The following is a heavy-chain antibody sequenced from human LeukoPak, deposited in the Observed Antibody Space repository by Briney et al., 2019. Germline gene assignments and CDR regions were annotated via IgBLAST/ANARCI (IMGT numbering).Heavy chain of an antibody. J-gene: IGHJ6*02. V-gene: IGHV1-69*01. Sequence: SVKVSCKASGGTFISYAISWVRQAPGQGLEWMGGIIPIFGTANYAQKFQGRVTITADESTSTAYMELSSLRSEDTAVYYCARLPLRSIAVGYYGMDVWGQGTTVTVSS. D-gene: IGHD6-6*01. CDR3: ARLPLRSIAVGYYGMDV. CDR2: IIPIFGTA. CDR1: GGTFISYA.